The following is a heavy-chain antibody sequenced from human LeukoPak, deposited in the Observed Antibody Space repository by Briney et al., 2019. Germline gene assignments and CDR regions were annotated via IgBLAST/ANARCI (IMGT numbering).Heavy chain of an antibody. D-gene: IGHD5-12*01. Sequence: PGGSLRLSCAASGFTFSNFWMSWVRRAPGKGLEWVANIKHGGSEKYYVDSVKGRFTISRDNAKNSVYLQMNSLRGEDTALYYCARDPGGYDLPLRYWGQGTLVTVSS. V-gene: IGHV3-7*01. CDR1: GFTFSNFW. CDR2: IKHGGSEK. CDR3: ARDPGGYDLPLRY. J-gene: IGHJ4*02.